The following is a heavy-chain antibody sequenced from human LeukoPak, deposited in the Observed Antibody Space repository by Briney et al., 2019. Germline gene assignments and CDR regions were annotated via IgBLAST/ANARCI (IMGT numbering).Heavy chain of an antibody. CDR1: GFTFSSYS. J-gene: IGHJ6*03. D-gene: IGHD2-15*01. CDR2: ISSSSSYI. CDR3: AREVVVVAAYYYYYYMDV. V-gene: IGHV3-21*01. Sequence: PGGSLRLSCAASGFTFSSYSMNWVRQAPGKGLEWVSSISSSSSYIYYADSVKGRFTISRYNAKNSLYLQMNSLRAEDTAVYYCAREVVVVAAYYYYYYMDVWGKGTTVTVSS.